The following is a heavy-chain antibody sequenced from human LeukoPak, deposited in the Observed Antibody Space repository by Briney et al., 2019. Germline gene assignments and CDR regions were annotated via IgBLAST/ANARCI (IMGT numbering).Heavy chain of an antibody. CDR1: GGSISTSSYY. D-gene: IGHD6-19*01. CDR3: ARTMAVGDWFDP. V-gene: IGHV4-39*07. J-gene: IGHJ5*02. Sequence: SETLSLTCTVSGGSISTSSYYWGWVRQPPGKGLEWIGNIFYSGSTYYSPSLKSRVTISLDTSKNQFSLKLSSVTAADTAVYYCARTMAVGDWFDPWGQGTLVTVSS. CDR2: IFYSGST.